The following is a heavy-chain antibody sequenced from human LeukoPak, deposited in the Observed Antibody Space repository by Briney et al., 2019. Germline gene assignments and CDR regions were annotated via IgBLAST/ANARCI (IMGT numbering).Heavy chain of an antibody. CDR3: ARGSRYYYDSSAIDY. CDR2: IKQDGSEK. CDR1: GFTFSSHW. D-gene: IGHD3-22*01. V-gene: IGHV3-7*02. Sequence: AGGSLRLSCAASGFTFSSHWMRWVRQAPGKGLEWVANIKQDGSEKYYVDSVKGRFTISRDNAKNSLHLQMNSLRAEDTAVYYCARGSRYYYDSSAIDYWGQGTLVTVSS. J-gene: IGHJ4*02.